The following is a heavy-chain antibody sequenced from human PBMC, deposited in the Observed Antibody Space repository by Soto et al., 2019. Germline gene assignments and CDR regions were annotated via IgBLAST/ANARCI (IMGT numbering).Heavy chain of an antibody. CDR2: ISGSGGST. J-gene: IGHJ5*02. D-gene: IGHD3-3*01. Sequence: GGSLRLSCAASGFTFSSYAMSWVRQAPGKGLEWVSAISGSGGSTYYADSVKGRFTISRDNSKNTLYLQMNSLRAEDTAVYYCATTRDFWSGYPNWFDPWGQGTLVTVSS. V-gene: IGHV3-23*01. CDR1: GFTFSSYA. CDR3: ATTRDFWSGYPNWFDP.